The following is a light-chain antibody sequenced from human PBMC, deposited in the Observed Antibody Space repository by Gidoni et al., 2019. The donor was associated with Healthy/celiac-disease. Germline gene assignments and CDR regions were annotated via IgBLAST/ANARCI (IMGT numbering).Light chain of an antibody. J-gene: IGKJ1*01. Sequence: DIQMTQSPSSLSASVGDRVTITCRASQIISSYLNWYQQKPGKAPKLLIYAASNLQSGVPSRFSGSGSGTDFTLTISRLQPEDFATYYCQQSYSTAGTFGQGTKVEIK. CDR2: AAS. CDR1: QIISSY. CDR3: QQSYSTAGT. V-gene: IGKV1-39*01.